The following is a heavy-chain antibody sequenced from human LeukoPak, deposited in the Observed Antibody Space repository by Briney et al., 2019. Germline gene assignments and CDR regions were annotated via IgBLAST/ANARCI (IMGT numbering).Heavy chain of an antibody. V-gene: IGHV3-30*02. CDR2: IWYDGSNK. J-gene: IGHJ4*02. Sequence: GGSLRLSRAASGFTFSSYGMHWVRQAPGKGLEWVAVIWYDGSNKYYADSVKGRFTISRDNSKNTLYLQMNSLRAEDTAVYYCAKYRLSFTMVRGSIDYWGQGTLVTVSS. D-gene: IGHD3-10*01. CDR3: AKYRLSFTMVRGSIDY. CDR1: GFTFSSYG.